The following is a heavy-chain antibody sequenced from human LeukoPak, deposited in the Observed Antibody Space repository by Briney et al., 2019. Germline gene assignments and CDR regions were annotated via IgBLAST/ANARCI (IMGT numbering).Heavy chain of an antibody. V-gene: IGHV4-39*01. CDR1: GGSISSSSYY. J-gene: IGHJ6*04. CDR2: IYYSGST. D-gene: IGHD6-13*01. Sequence: NPSETLSLTCTVSGGSISSSSYYWGWIRQPPGKGLEWIGSIYYSGSTYYNPSLKSRVTISVDTSKNQFSLKLSSVTAADTAVYYCARPIRGMLDVWGKGTTVTVSS. CDR3: ARPIRGMLDV.